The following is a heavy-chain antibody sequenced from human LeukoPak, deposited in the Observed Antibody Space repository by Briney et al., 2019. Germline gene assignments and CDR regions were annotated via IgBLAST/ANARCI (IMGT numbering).Heavy chain of an antibody. CDR1: GFTVSSNY. J-gene: IGHJ4*02. CDR3: ARIISGRYALDY. CDR2: IYSGGST. D-gene: IGHD1-26*01. V-gene: IGHV3-53*01. Sequence: GGSLRLSCAASGFTVSSNYMSWVRQAPGKGLEWVSVIYSGGSTYYADSVKGRFTISRDNSKNTLYLQTNSLRAEDTAVYYCARIISGRYALDYWGQGTLVTVSS.